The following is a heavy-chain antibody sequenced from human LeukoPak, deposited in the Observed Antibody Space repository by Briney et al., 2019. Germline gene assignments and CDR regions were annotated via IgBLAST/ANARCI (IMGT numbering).Heavy chain of an antibody. CDR2: ISSSSSYI. V-gene: IGHV3-21*01. CDR3: ARWSGHYFDY. J-gene: IGHJ4*02. Sequence: KTGGSLRLSCAASGFTFSSYSMNWVRQAPGKGLEWVSSISSSSSYIYYADSVKGRFTISRDNAKNSLYLQMNSLRAEDTAVYYCARWSGHYFDYWGQGTLVTVSS. CDR1: GFTFSSYS.